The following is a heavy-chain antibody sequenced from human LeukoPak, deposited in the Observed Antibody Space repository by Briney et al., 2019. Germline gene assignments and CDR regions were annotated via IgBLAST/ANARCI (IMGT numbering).Heavy chain of an antibody. Sequence: EASVKVSXKASGYTFTSYDINWVRQATGQGLEWMGWVNPNSGNTGYAQKFQGRVTMTRNTSISTAYMELSSLRSEDTAVYYCARGYYYDSSGYRPGFDYWGQGTLVTVSS. CDR1: GYTFTSYD. CDR3: ARGYYYDSSGYRPGFDY. V-gene: IGHV1-8*01. D-gene: IGHD3-22*01. J-gene: IGHJ4*02. CDR2: VNPNSGNT.